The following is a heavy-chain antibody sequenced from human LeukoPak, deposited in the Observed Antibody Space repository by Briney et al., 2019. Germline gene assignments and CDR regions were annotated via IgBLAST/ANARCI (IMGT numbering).Heavy chain of an antibody. V-gene: IGHV1-8*01. CDR3: ARGPRDGYNYEMGDY. CDR2: MNPNSGNT. CDR1: GYTFTSSD. Sequence: ASVKVSCKASGYTFTSSDINWVRQATGQGLEWMGWMNPNSGNTGYAQKFQGRVTMIRNTSISTAYMELSSLRSEDTAVYYCARGPRDGYNYEMGDYWGQGTLVTVSS. J-gene: IGHJ4*02. D-gene: IGHD5-24*01.